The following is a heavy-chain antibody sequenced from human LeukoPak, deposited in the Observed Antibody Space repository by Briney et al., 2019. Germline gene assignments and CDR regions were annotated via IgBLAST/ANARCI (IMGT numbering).Heavy chain of an antibody. Sequence: GGSLRLSCAASGFTFSSYAMSWVRQAPGKGLEWVSGISGSGDNTYYADSVKGRFTVSRDNSKNTLFLQMNSLRAEDTAVYYCAKDGGLWVSAHWGDSWGRGTLVTVSS. CDR1: GFTFSSYA. V-gene: IGHV3-23*01. CDR2: ISGSGDNT. D-gene: IGHD7-27*01. J-gene: IGHJ4*02. CDR3: AKDGGLWVSAHWGDS.